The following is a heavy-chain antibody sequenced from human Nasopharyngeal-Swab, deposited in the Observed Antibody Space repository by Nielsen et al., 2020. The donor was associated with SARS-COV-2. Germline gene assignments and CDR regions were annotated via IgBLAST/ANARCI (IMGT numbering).Heavy chain of an antibody. J-gene: IGHJ3*02. Sequence: GESLKISCAASGFTLSNYWIHWVRQTPGKGLLWVSRINTDASRTSYADSVKGRVTISRDNAKNTVYLQMNSLRGEDKAVYYCTRVDVHDAFDMWGQGTMVTVSS. CDR2: INTDASRT. CDR3: TRVDVHDAFDM. CDR1: GFTLSNYW. V-gene: IGHV3-74*01. D-gene: IGHD3-16*01.